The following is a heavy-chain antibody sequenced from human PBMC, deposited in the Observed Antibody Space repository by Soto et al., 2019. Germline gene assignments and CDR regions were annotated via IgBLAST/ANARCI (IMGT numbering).Heavy chain of an antibody. CDR1: GFSLNTYW. CDR3: AREIGTMEYYWYFDL. J-gene: IGHJ2*01. CDR2: IKQDGSET. Sequence: EVQLAESGGGLVQPGGSLRLSCAASGFSLNTYWMSWVRQAPGKGLEWVANIKQDGSETYYVDSVKGRFTISRDNAKNSPYLQMNSLRAEVTAVYYCAREIGTMEYYWYFDLWGRGTLVTVSS. D-gene: IGHD1-7*01. V-gene: IGHV3-7*05.